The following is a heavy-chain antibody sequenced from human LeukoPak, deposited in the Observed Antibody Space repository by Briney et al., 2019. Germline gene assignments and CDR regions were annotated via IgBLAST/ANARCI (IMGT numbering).Heavy chain of an antibody. J-gene: IGHJ4*02. CDR1: GYTFTSYD. Sequence: GASVKVSCKASGYTFTSYDINWVRQATGQGLEWMGWMNPNSGNTAYAQTFQGRFTMTRNTTRTTASMELSVLTSEDTAVYSCARVEGSTYGSGKICLQWGEGTLVTVSS. CDR3: ARVEGSTYGSGKICLQ. V-gene: IGHV1-8*01. CDR2: MNPNSGNT. D-gene: IGHD3-10*01.